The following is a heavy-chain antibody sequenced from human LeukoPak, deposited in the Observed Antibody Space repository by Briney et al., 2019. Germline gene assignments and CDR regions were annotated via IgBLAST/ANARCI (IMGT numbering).Heavy chain of an antibody. CDR3: ARDRAAAAGPYDY. D-gene: IGHD6-13*01. CDR1: GFTFSSYW. J-gene: IGHJ4*02. CDR2: INSDGSST. Sequence: PGGSLRLSCAASGFTFSSYWMHWVRQAPGKGLVWVSRINSDGSSTSYADSVKGRFTTSRDNAKNTLYLQMNSLRAEDTAVYYCARDRAAAAGPYDYWGQGTLVTVSS. V-gene: IGHV3-74*01.